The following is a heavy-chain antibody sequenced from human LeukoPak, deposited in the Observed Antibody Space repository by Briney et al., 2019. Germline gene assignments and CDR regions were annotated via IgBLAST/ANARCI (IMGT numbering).Heavy chain of an antibody. Sequence: TSETLSLTCTVSGGSISSYYWSWIRQPAGKGLEWIGRIYTSGSTNYNPSLKSRVTMSVDTSKNQFSLKVSSVTAADTAVYYCARRELLSTPDAFDIWGQGTMVTVSS. CDR3: ARRELLSTPDAFDI. J-gene: IGHJ3*02. CDR1: GGSISSYY. V-gene: IGHV4-4*07. D-gene: IGHD3-10*01. CDR2: IYTSGST.